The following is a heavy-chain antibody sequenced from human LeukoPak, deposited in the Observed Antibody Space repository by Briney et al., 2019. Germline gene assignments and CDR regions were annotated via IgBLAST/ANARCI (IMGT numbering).Heavy chain of an antibody. D-gene: IGHD1-14*01. CDR2: ISGSGGST. J-gene: IGHJ3*02. Sequence: GGSLRLSCVASGFTVSNSYMSWVRQAPGKGLEWVSAISGSGGSTYYADSVKGRFTISRDNSKNTLYLQMNSLRAEDTAVYYCAKGKPPRAFDIWGQGTMVTVSS. CDR1: GFTVSNSY. CDR3: AKGKPPRAFDI. V-gene: IGHV3-23*01.